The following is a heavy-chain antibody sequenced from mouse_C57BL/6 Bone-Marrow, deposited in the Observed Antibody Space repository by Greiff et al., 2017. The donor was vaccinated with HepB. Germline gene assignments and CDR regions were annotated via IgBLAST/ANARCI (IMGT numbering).Heavy chain of an antibody. CDR3: ARSKGIYYYGSSSSRFDY. V-gene: IGHV1-55*01. CDR2: IYPGSGST. J-gene: IGHJ2*01. D-gene: IGHD1-1*01. Sequence: VQLQQSGAELVKPGASVKMSCKASGYTFTSYWITWVKQRPGQGLEWIGDIYPGSGSTNYNEKFKSKATLTVDTSSSTAYMQLSSLTSEDSAVYYCARSKGIYYYGSSSSRFDYWGQGTTLTVSS. CDR1: GYTFTSYW.